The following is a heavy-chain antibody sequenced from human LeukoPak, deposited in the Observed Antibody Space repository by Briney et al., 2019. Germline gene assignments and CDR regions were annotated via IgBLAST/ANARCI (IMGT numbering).Heavy chain of an antibody. CDR1: GFTFSSYA. J-gene: IGHJ5*02. Sequence: GGSLRLSCAASGFTFSSYALSWVRQAPGKGLEWVSVISGNGGSTYYADSVKGRFTISRDNSKNTLYLQMNSLRAEDTAVYYCAKGGGSCSSTSCYFAWFDPWGLGTLVTVSS. CDR3: AKGGGSCSSTSCYFAWFDP. V-gene: IGHV3-23*01. D-gene: IGHD2-2*01. CDR2: ISGNGGST.